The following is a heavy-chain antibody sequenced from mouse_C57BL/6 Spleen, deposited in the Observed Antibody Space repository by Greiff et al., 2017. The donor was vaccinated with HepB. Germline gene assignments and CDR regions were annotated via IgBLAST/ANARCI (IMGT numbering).Heavy chain of an antibody. CDR3: ARGVYYDYDEGFAY. CDR1: GFTFSDYY. J-gene: IGHJ3*01. Sequence: EVQRVESEGGLVQPGSSMKLSCTASGFTFSDYYMAWVRQVPEKGLEWVANINYDGSSTYYLDSLKSRFIISRDNAKNILYLQMSSLKSEDTATYYCARGVYYDYDEGFAYWGQGTLVTVSA. V-gene: IGHV5-16*01. CDR2: INYDGSST. D-gene: IGHD2-4*01.